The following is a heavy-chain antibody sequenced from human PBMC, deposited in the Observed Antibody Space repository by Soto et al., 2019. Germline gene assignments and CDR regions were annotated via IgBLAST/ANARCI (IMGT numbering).Heavy chain of an antibody. D-gene: IGHD2-2*01. V-gene: IGHV4-31*03. J-gene: IGHJ3*02. Sequence: SETLSLTCTVSGGSISRCGYYWSWIRQHPGKGLEWIGYIYYSGSTYYNPSLKSRVTISVDTSKNQFSLKLSSVTAADTAVYYCARSKYQLPESGQVYFDIWGQGTMVTVSS. CDR2: IYYSGST. CDR3: ARSKYQLPESGQVYFDI. CDR1: GGSISRCGYY.